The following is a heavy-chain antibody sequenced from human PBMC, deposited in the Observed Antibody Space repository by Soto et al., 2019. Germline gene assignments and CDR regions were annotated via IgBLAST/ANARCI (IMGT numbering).Heavy chain of an antibody. D-gene: IGHD6-6*01. CDR3: AKDLGYSRSSYYYYYAMDV. Sequence: PGGSLRLSCAASGFTFSSCGMSWVRQAPGKGLEWVSGISISGGSTYYADSVKGRFTISRDSSKNTLYLQMNSLRAEDTAVYHFAKDLGYSRSSYYYYYAMDVWGQGTTVTVSS. CDR2: ISISGGST. J-gene: IGHJ6*02. CDR1: GFTFSSCG. V-gene: IGHV3-23*01.